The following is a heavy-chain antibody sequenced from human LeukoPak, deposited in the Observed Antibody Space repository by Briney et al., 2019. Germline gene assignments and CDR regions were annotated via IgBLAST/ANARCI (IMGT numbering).Heavy chain of an antibody. Sequence: SETLSLPCTVSGGSISNYYWNWIRQPAGKGLEWIGHIYASGSTNYNPSLKSRVTMSVDTSKNQFSLKLSSVTAADTAVYYCARDRVNYYDSSPFDYWGQGSLVTVSS. CDR2: IYASGST. D-gene: IGHD3-22*01. CDR3: ARDRVNYYDSSPFDY. CDR1: GGSISNYY. J-gene: IGHJ4*02. V-gene: IGHV4-4*07.